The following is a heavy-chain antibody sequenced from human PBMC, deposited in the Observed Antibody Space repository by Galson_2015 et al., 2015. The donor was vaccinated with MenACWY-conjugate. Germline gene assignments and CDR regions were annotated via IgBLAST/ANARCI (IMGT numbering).Heavy chain of an antibody. V-gene: IGHV4-39*02. CDR3: ERETPYYDSSGYYFGDYFDY. CDR2: IYYSGST. Sequence: ETLSLTCTVSGGSISSSSYYWGWIRQPPGKGLEWIGSIYYSGSTYYNPSLKSRVTISVDTSKNQFSLKLSSVTAADTAVYYCERETPYYDSSGYYFGDYFDYWGQGTLVTVSS. CDR1: GGSISSSSYY. J-gene: IGHJ4*02. D-gene: IGHD3-22*01.